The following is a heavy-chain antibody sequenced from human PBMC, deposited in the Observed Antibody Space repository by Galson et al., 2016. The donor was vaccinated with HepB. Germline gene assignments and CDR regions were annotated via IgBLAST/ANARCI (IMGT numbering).Heavy chain of an antibody. Sequence: SVKVSCKASGYTFTSYDINWVRQAAGQGLEWMGWMNPNSGNTGYAQKFQGRVTMTRNTSISTAYMELSSLRSEDTAVYYCARHPPRWFEELLVCGMDVWGQGTTVTVSS. CDR3: ARHPPRWFEELLVCGMDV. V-gene: IGHV1-8*01. J-gene: IGHJ6*02. D-gene: IGHD3-10*01. CDR2: MNPNSGNT. CDR1: GYTFTSYD.